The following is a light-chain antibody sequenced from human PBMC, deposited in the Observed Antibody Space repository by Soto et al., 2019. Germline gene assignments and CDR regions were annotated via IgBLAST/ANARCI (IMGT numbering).Light chain of an antibody. Sequence: NFMGTQPRCKSESPAKTATTSRTRSSGSIASHYVQWYQQRPGSAPTTVIYEDKRRPSGVPDRFSGSIDRSSNSASLTISGLEAEDEADYCCQSYNTTYHRVFGGETKVTVL. V-gene: IGLV6-57*04. CDR2: EDK. CDR3: QSYNTTYHRV. CDR1: SGSIASHY. J-gene: IGLJ3*02.